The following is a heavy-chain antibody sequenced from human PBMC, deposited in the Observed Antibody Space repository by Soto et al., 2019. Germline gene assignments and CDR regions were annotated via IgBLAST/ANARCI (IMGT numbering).Heavy chain of an antibody. V-gene: IGHV4-61*01. D-gene: IGHD6-6*01. CDR2: IYYSGST. CDR1: GGSVSSGSYY. J-gene: IGHJ6*02. Sequence: QVQLQESGPGLVKPSETLSLTCTVSGGSVSSGSYYWSWIRQPPGKGLEWIGYIYYSGSTNYNPSLKSRVTISVDTSKNQFSLKLSSVTAADTAAYYCARDRTRHSYYGMDVWGQGTTVTVSS. CDR3: ARDRTRHSYYGMDV.